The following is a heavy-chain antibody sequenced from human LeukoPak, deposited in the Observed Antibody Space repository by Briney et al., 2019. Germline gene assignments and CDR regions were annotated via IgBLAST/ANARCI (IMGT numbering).Heavy chain of an antibody. D-gene: IGHD2-15*01. J-gene: IGHJ4*02. Sequence: PSETLSLTCTVSGGSIRGYYWSWIRQPPGKGLEYIGYIYYSGITNYNPSLKSRVTISVDTSKNQFSLQLNSVTPEDTAVYYCARDRCSGGSCYLLDYWGQGTLVTVSS. CDR2: IYYSGIT. CDR3: ARDRCSGGSCYLLDY. CDR1: GGSIRGYY. V-gene: IGHV4-59*12.